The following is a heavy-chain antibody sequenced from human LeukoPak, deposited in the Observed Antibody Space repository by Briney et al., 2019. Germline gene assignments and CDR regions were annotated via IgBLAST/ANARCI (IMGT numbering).Heavy chain of an antibody. CDR1: GXTFSNYF. Sequence: SGGSLRLSCAASGXTFSNYFMHWVRQAPGKGLEYFSAISRTGSTTYYTNSVKGRFTISRDNSKNTLYLQMGGLRAEDMAVYYCATSRYCSGGDCYSLAFDIWGQGTMVTVSS. CDR3: ATSRYCSGGDCYSLAFDI. J-gene: IGHJ3*02. D-gene: IGHD2-15*01. V-gene: IGHV3-64*01. CDR2: ISRTGSTT.